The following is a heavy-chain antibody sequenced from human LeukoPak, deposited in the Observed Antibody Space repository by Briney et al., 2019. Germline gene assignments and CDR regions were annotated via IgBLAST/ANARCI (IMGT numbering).Heavy chain of an antibody. Sequence: GGSLRLSCAASGFSLSAYWMTWVRQAPGKGLEWVANINRDGSQRNHVDSVKGRFTISRDNAKNSLYLQMDSLTAEDTAVYYCARDRGGPGYTYGQPLDYWGQGTLVTVSS. J-gene: IGHJ4*02. D-gene: IGHD5-18*01. CDR1: GFSLSAYW. CDR3: ARDRGGPGYTYGQPLDY. CDR2: INRDGSQR. V-gene: IGHV3-7*03.